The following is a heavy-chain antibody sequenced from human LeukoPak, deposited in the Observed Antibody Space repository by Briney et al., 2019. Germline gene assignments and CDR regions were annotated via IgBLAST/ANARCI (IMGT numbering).Heavy chain of an antibody. Sequence: GGSLRLSCAVSGLTFSNVWMHWVRQVPGQGLVWVSCINSAGSSTVYADSVKGRFTISRDNAKNMLYLQLNSLRAEDTAVYYCASFRDSDNWGQGTMVTVSS. CDR3: ASFRDSDN. J-gene: IGHJ3*02. V-gene: IGHV3-74*01. CDR1: GLTFSNVW. CDR2: INSAGSST. D-gene: IGHD2-21*01.